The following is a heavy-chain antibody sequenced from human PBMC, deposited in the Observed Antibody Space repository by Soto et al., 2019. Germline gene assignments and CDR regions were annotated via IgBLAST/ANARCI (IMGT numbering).Heavy chain of an antibody. J-gene: IGHJ4*02. CDR2: TYYRSKWYN. Sequence: SQTLSLTCAISGDSVSSNSAAWNWIRQSPSRGLEWLGRTYYRSKWYNDYAVSVKSRITINPDTSKNQFSLQLNSVTPEDTAVYYCAREIDYYDSSGYYYVFDYWGQGTLVTVSS. CDR3: AREIDYYDSSGYYYVFDY. D-gene: IGHD3-22*01. V-gene: IGHV6-1*01. CDR1: GDSVSSNSAA.